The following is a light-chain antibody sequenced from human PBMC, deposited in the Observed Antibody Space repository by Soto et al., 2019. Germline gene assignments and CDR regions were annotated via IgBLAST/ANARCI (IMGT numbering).Light chain of an antibody. V-gene: IGKV1-33*01. CDR1: QDINNY. Sequence: DIQMTQSPSSLSASVGDRVTITCQASQDINNYLNWYQQKPGKAPKLLIYDASNLETGVPAKFSGSGSGTDFTFTISSLQPEDFATYSCQQYANLPRTFGQGTKV. CDR3: QQYANLPRT. J-gene: IGKJ1*01. CDR2: DAS.